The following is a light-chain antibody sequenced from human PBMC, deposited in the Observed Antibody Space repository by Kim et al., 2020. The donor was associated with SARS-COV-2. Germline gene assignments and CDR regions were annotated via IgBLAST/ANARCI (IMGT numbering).Light chain of an antibody. J-gene: IGLJ3*02. V-gene: IGLV3-19*01. CDR2: VNY. CDR1: SLRTTY. CDR3: SARDSSGDHWV. Sequence: AVGQTVRITCQGDSLRTTYASWYQQKPGQAPVLVIYVNYNRPAGIPDRFSGSNSGNTASLTITGAQADDEADYFCSARDSSGDHWVFGGGTQLTVL.